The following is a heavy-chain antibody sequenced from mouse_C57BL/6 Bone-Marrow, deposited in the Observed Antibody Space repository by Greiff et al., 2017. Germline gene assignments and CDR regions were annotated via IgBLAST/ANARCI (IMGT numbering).Heavy chain of an antibody. CDR2: IDPSDSET. V-gene: IGHV1-52*01. J-gene: IGHJ2*01. Sequence: QVQLQQPGAELVRPGSSVKLSCKASGYTFTSYWMHWVKQRPIQGLEWIGNIDPSDSETHYNQKFKDKDTLTVDKSSSTAYMQLSSLTSEDSAVYYCARGGGWLLQGFDYWGQGTTLTVSS. CDR3: ARGGGWLLQGFDY. CDR1: GYTFTSYW. D-gene: IGHD2-3*01.